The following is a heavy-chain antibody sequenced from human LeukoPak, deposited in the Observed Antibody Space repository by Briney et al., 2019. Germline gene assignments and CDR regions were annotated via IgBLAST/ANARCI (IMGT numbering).Heavy chain of an antibody. CDR2: ISYDGSNK. D-gene: IGHD3-9*01. J-gene: IGHJ3*02. CDR3: ARENDILTGYSFGAFDI. CDR1: GFTFSSYA. V-gene: IGHV3-30-3*01. Sequence: GGSLRLSCAASGFTFSSYAMHWVRQAPGKGLEWVAVISYDGSNKYYADSVKGRFTISRDNSKNTLYLQMNSLRAEDTAVYYCARENDILTGYSFGAFDIWGQGTMVTVSS.